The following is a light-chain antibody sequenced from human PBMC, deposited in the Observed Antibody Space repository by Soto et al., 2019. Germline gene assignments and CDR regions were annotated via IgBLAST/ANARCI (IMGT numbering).Light chain of an antibody. CDR1: SSDVGAYNY. V-gene: IGLV2-14*01. J-gene: IGLJ1*01. CDR2: DVT. Sequence: QSALTQPASVSVPPGQSITISCTGTSSDVGAYNYVSWYQNHPGNAPRLVIYDVTNRPSGISDRFSGSKSGNTASLTISGLLAEDEADYYCTSYTSTSTYVFGTGTKLTVL. CDR3: TSYTSTSTYV.